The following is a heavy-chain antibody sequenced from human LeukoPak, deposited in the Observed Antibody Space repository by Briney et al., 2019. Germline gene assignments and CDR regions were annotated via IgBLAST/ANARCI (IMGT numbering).Heavy chain of an antibody. CDR3: ASSSGWYGDAFDI. CDR1: GFTVSSNY. Sequence: GGSLRLSCAASGFTVSSNYMSWVRQAPGKGLEWVSVIYSGGSTYYADSVKGRFTISRHNSKNTLYLQMNSLRAEDTAVYHCASSSGWYGDAFDIWGQGTMVTVSS. V-gene: IGHV3-53*04. D-gene: IGHD6-19*01. J-gene: IGHJ3*02. CDR2: IYSGGST.